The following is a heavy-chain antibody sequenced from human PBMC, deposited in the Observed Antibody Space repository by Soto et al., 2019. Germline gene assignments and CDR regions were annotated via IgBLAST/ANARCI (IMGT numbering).Heavy chain of an antibody. CDR1: GFTFSDYG. D-gene: IGHD3-3*01. CDR2: IWYDGSDE. Sequence: QVQLVESGGGVVQPGRSLRLSCAASGFTFSDYGMHWVRQAPGKGLESVAVIWYDGSDEDYADSVRGRFTISRDNSKNSLYLQMNSLRAEDTAVYYCARDMRDFWSGYYFDYWGQGTLVTVSS. V-gene: IGHV3-33*01. J-gene: IGHJ4*02. CDR3: ARDMRDFWSGYYFDY.